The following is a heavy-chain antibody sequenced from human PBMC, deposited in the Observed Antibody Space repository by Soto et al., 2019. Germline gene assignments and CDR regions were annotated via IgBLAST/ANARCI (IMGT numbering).Heavy chain of an antibody. CDR3: ARLVVVAPVANV. CDR2: IFYTGTT. V-gene: IGHV4-39*01. CDR1: GGSVSYNSYY. J-gene: IGHJ4*02. D-gene: IGHD2-21*01. Sequence: KPSETLSLTCSVSGGSVSYNSYYWGWIRQPPGKGLEWVGGIFYTGTTYYNPSLKDRLSISVDTSKNSFSLNLTSVTAADTAVYFCARLVVVAPVANVWGQGALVTVPQ.